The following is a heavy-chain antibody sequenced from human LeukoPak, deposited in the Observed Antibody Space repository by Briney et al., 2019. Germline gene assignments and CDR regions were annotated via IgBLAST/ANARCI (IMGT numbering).Heavy chain of an antibody. CDR2: ISGGGGST. CDR3: ASYLGYCSGGSCYAGDWFYFDY. V-gene: IGHV3-23*01. CDR1: GFTFSSYA. D-gene: IGHD2-15*01. Sequence: GGSLRLSCAASGFTFSSYAMSWVRQAPGKGLEWVLAISGGGGSTYYAVSVKGRFTISRDKDKITLYLQMTSLRAEDTAVYYCASYLGYCSGGSCYAGDWFYFDYWGQGTLVTASS. J-gene: IGHJ4*02.